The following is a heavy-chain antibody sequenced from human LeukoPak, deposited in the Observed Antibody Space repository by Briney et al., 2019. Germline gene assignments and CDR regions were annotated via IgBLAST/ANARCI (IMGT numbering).Heavy chain of an antibody. J-gene: IGHJ5*02. Sequence: GGSLRLSCAASGFTFSSYSMNWVGQAPGKGLEWVSYISISSSPIYFADSVKGRFTISRDNAKNSLYLQMNSLRDDDTAVYYCARGFRTVRGGKVCNWFDPWGQGTLVTVSS. CDR2: ISISSSPI. CDR3: ARGFRTVRGGKVCNWFDP. V-gene: IGHV3-48*02. D-gene: IGHD4-23*01. CDR1: GFTFSSYS.